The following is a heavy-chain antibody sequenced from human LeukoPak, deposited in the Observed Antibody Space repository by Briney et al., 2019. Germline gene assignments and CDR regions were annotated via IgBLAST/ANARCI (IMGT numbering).Heavy chain of an antibody. CDR3: ARRAGAYSHPYDY. J-gene: IGHJ4*02. CDR2: IYSDNT. V-gene: IGHV3-53*01. Sequence: SCKASGGTLSNFAISWVRQAPGKGLEWVSFIYSDNTHYSDPVKGRFTISRDNSKNTLYLQMNSLRAEDTAVYYCARRAGAYSHPYDYWGQGTLVTVSS. D-gene: IGHD4/OR15-4a*01. CDR1: GGTLSNFA.